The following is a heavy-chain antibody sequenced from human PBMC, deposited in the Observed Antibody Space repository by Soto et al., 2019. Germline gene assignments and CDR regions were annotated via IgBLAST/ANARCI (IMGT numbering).Heavy chain of an antibody. D-gene: IGHD6-6*01. J-gene: IGHJ3*02. CDR1: GFTFSNAW. Sequence: GGSLRLSCAASGFTFSNAWMSWVRQAPGKGLEWVGRIKSKTDGGTTDYAAPVKGRFTISRDDSKNTLYLQMNSLKTEDTAVYYCTTADTLAALPAFDIWGQGTMVTVSS. CDR3: TTADTLAALPAFDI. CDR2: IKSKTDGGTT. V-gene: IGHV3-15*01.